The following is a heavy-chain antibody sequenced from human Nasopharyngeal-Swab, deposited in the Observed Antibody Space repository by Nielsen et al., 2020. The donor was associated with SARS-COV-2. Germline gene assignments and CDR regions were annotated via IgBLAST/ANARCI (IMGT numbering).Heavy chain of an antibody. CDR3: ARLYSSSWYYFQH. D-gene: IGHD6-13*01. Sequence: SETLPLTCTVSGGSISSSSYYWGWIRQPPGKGLEWIGSIYYSGSTYYNPSLKSRVTISVDTSKNQFSLKLSSVTAADTAVYYCARLYSSSWYYFQHWGQGTLVTVSS. V-gene: IGHV4-39*01. J-gene: IGHJ1*01. CDR2: IYYSGST. CDR1: GGSISSSSYY.